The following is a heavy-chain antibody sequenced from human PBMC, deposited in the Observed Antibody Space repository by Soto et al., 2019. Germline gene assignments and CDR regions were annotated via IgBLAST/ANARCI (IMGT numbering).Heavy chain of an antibody. Sequence: GESLKISCKASGYTFTSYGISWVRQAPGQGLEWMGWISAYNGNTNYAQKLQGRVTMTTDTSTSTAYMELRSLRSDDTAVYYCARVCGGSCYFNYYYYMDVWGKGTTVTVSS. V-gene: IGHV1-18*01. CDR3: ARVCGGSCYFNYYYYMDV. CDR2: ISAYNGNT. D-gene: IGHD2-15*01. CDR1: GYTFTSYG. J-gene: IGHJ6*03.